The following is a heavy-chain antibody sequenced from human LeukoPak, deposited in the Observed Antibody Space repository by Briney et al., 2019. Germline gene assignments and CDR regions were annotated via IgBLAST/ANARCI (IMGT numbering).Heavy chain of an antibody. CDR2: IYYSGST. CDR1: GFSISSYY. Sequence: PSETLSLTCTASGFSISSYYWSWVRQPPGKGLEWVAYIYYSGSTNYNPSLKSRVTISVDTSKNQFSLKLSSVTAAHTAVYYCASLAHNRPYGDYPSYYFDYWGQGTLVTVSS. D-gene: IGHD4-17*01. V-gene: IGHV4-59*01. CDR3: ASLAHNRPYGDYPSYYFDY. J-gene: IGHJ4*02.